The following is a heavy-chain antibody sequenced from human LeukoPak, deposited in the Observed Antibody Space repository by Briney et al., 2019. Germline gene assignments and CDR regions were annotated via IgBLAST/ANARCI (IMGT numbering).Heavy chain of an antibody. CDR3: ARDKESGSYSYGMDV. Sequence: PSQTLSLTCTVSGGSISSYYWSWVWHPPGPGLELEGYIYYSESTNYNPSLRSRVAISVDTSKNQFSLKLTSVTAADTAVYYCARDKESGSYSYGMDVWGQGTMVTVSS. J-gene: IGHJ6*02. D-gene: IGHD1-26*01. CDR1: GGSISSYY. CDR2: IYYSEST. V-gene: IGHV4-59*01.